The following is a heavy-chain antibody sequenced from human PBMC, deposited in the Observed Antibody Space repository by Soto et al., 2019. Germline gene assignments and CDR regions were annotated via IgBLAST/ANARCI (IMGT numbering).Heavy chain of an antibody. J-gene: IGHJ4*02. CDR2: ISSSSSTI. Sequence: EVQLVESGGGLVQPGGSLRLSCAASGFTFSSYSMNWVRQAPGKGLEWVSYISSSSSTIYYADSVKGRFTISRDNAKNSLYLQMNSLRDEDTAVYYCARESLTIFGVVIGPCLDPFECWGQGTLVTVSS. CDR1: GFTFSSYS. V-gene: IGHV3-48*02. D-gene: IGHD3-3*01. CDR3: ARESLTIFGVVIGPCLDPFEC.